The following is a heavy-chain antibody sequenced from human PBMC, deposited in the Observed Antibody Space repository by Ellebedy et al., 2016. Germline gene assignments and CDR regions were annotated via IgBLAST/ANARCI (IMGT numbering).Heavy chain of an antibody. J-gene: IGHJ4*02. Sequence: SETLSLTCTVSGGSISSYYWSRIRQPPGKGLEWIGYIYYSGSTNYNPSLKSRVTISVDTSKNQFSLKLSSVTAADTAVYYCARHYCGGDCYSANYFDYWGQGTLVTVSS. CDR3: ARHYCGGDCYSANYFDY. CDR2: IYYSGST. CDR1: GGSISSYY. D-gene: IGHD2-21*02. V-gene: IGHV4-59*08.